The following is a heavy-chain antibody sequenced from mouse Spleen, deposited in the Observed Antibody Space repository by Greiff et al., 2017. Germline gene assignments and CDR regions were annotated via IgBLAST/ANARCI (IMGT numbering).Heavy chain of an antibody. CDR3: ARNHYGSSLDY. J-gene: IGHJ2*01. CDR2: ISSGSSTI. Sequence: EVKLMESGGGLVKPGGSLKLSCAASGFTFSDYGMHWVRQAPEKGLEWVAYISSGSSTIYYADTVKGRFTISRDNAKNTLFLQMTSLRSEDTAMYYCARNHYGSSLDYWGQGTTLTVSS. CDR1: GFTFSDYG. V-gene: IGHV5-17*01. D-gene: IGHD1-1*01.